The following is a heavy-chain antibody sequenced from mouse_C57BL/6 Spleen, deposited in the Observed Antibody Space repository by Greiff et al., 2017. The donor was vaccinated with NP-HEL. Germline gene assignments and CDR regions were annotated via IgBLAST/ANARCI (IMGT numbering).Heavy chain of an antibody. J-gene: IGHJ4*01. Sequence: QVQLQQPGAELVKPGASVKLSCKASGYTFTSYWMHWVKQRPGQGLEWIGMIHPNSGSTNYNEKFKSKATLTVDKSSSTAYMQLSSLTSEDSAVYYCANYYGSSYVDAMDYWGQGTSVTVSS. V-gene: IGHV1-64*01. CDR1: GYTFTSYW. CDR2: IHPNSGST. CDR3: ANYYGSSYVDAMDY. D-gene: IGHD1-1*01.